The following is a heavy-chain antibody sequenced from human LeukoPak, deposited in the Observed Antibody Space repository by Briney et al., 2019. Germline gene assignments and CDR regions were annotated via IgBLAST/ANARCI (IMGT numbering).Heavy chain of an antibody. CDR2: ISYDGYDR. V-gene: IGHV3-30-3*01. D-gene: IGHD2-21*01. CDR3: ARDFFPVVDSTWYEIGY. Sequence: GGSLRLSCAASGFTFNDYAMYWVRQAPGKGLEWVTLISYDGYDRSYADSVRGRFTISRDNSRNTLYLQMDSLRSEDTAVYYCARDFFPVVDSTWYEIGYWGQGTLVTVSS. J-gene: IGHJ4*02. CDR1: GFTFNDYA.